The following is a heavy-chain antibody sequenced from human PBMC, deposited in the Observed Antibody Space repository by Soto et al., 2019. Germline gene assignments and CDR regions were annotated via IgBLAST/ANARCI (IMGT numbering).Heavy chain of an antibody. Sequence: PGESLKISCKGSGYSFTSYWIGWVRQMPGKGLEWMGIIYPGDSDTRYSPSFQGQVTISADKSISTAYLQWSSLKASDTAMYYCARPLVRYYDSSGYPVNDAFDIWGQGTIVTVSS. CDR1: GYSFTSYW. D-gene: IGHD3-22*01. V-gene: IGHV5-51*01. J-gene: IGHJ3*02. CDR2: IYPGDSDT. CDR3: ARPLVRYYDSSGYPVNDAFDI.